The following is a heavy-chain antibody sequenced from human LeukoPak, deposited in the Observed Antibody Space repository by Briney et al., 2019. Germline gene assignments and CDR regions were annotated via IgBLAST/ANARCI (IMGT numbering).Heavy chain of an antibody. Sequence: ASVKVSCKASGYTFTGYYMHWVRQAPGQGLEWMGWINPNSGGTNYAQKFQGRVTMTRDTSISTAYMELSRLRSEDTAVYYCARDRRVRGVIITGTFDYWGQGTLVTVSS. CDR1: GYTFTGYY. CDR3: ARDRRVRGVIITGTFDY. D-gene: IGHD3-10*01. CDR2: INPNSGGT. J-gene: IGHJ4*02. V-gene: IGHV1-2*02.